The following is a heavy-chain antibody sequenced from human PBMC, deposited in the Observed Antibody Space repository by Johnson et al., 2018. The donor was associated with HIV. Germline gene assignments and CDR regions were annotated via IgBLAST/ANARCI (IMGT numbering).Heavy chain of an antibody. Sequence: VQLVESGGGVVQPGRSLRLSCAASGFTFNSYGMHWVRQAPGKGLEWVAVIWYDGSNKYYADSVKGRFTISRDNSKNTLYLQMNSLRAEDTAVYYCAKDKAVVTALYDAFDIWGQGTMVTVSS. D-gene: IGHD2-21*02. V-gene: IGHV3-33*06. CDR2: IWYDGSNK. J-gene: IGHJ3*02. CDR3: AKDKAVVTALYDAFDI. CDR1: GFTFNSYG.